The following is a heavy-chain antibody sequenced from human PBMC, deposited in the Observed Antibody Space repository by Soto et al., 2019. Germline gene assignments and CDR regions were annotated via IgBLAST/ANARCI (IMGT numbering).Heavy chain of an antibody. V-gene: IGHV3-11*01. CDR3: ARGLLGHLPIEYYYDSSGYRDY. J-gene: IGHJ4*02. D-gene: IGHD3-22*01. CDR2: ISSSGSTI. CDR1: GFTFSDYY. Sequence: PGGSLRLSCAASGFTFSDYYMSWIRQAPGKGLEWVSYISSSGSTIYYADSVKGRFTISRDNAKNSLYLQMNSLRAEDTAVYYCARGLLGHLPIEYYYDSSGYRDYWGQGTLVTVSS.